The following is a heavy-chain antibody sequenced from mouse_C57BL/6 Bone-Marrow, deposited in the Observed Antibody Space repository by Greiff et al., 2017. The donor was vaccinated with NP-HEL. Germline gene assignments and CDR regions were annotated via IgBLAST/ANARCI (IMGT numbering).Heavy chain of an antibody. Sequence: EVQLQQSGAELVRPGASVKLSCTVSGFTFKDDYMHWVKQRPEQGLEWIGWIDPENGDTEYASKFQGKATITVDTSSTTAYLQLSSLTSEDTAVYYCDTGGRSPYAVDYWGQGTSVTVSS. V-gene: IGHV14-4*01. CDR3: DTGGRSPYAVDY. J-gene: IGHJ4*01. D-gene: IGHD1-1*01. CDR1: GFTFKDDY. CDR2: IDPENGDT.